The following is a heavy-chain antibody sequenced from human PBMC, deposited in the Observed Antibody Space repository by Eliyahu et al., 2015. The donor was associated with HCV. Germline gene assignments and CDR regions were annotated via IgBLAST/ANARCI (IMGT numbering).Heavy chain of an antibody. CDR3: ARDRSEDGYNYADYYYGMDV. J-gene: IGHJ6*02. D-gene: IGHD5-24*01. CDR1: GFTVSSNY. V-gene: IGHV3-53*01. CDR2: IYSGGST. Sequence: EVQLVESGGGLIQPGGSLRLSCAASGFTVSSNYMSWVRQAPGKGLEWVSVIYSGGSTYYADSVKGRFTISRDNSKNTLYLQMNSLRAEDTAVYYCARDRSEDGYNYADYYYGMDVWGQGTTVTVSS.